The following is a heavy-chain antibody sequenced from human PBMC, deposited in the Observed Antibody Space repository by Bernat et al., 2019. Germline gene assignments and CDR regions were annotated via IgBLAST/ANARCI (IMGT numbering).Heavy chain of an antibody. CDR3: ASLLYDFWGPDYYYYMDV. CDR1: GGSFSGYY. D-gene: IGHD3-3*01. J-gene: IGHJ6*03. V-gene: IGHV4-34*01. CDR2: IYYSGST. Sequence: QVQLQQWGAGLLKPSETLSLTCAVYGGSFSGYYWSWIRQPPGKGLEWIGSIYYSGSTYYNPSLKSRVTISVDTSKNQFSLKLSSVTAADTAVYYCASLLYDFWGPDYYYYMDVWGKGTTVTVSS.